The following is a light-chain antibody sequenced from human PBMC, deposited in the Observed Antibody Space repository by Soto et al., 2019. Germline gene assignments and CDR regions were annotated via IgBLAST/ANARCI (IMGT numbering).Light chain of an antibody. CDR2: DAS. CDR3: QQCSNWPFT. CDR1: QSVRSY. V-gene: IGKV3-11*01. Sequence: EIVLTQSPATLSLSPGERATLSCRASQSVRSYLAWYQQKPGQVPRLLIYDASKRATGIPARFSGSGSGTDFTLTISSLEPEDVAVYYCQQCSNWPFTLGPGTKVDIK. J-gene: IGKJ3*01.